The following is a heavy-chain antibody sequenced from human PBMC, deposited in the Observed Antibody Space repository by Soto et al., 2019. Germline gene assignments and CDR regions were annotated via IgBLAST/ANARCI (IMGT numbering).Heavy chain of an antibody. CDR2: IYSSGST. Sequence: QVQLQESGPGLVKPSETLSLTCTVSGGSISSYYWSWIRQPPGKGLEWIGYIYSSGSTNYNPSLKSRVTISVDTSKNQSSLRLSSVTAADTAVYYCARVSGSSSWYRGWASDIWGQGTMVTVSS. J-gene: IGHJ3*02. CDR3: ARVSGSSSWYRGWASDI. CDR1: GGSISSYY. V-gene: IGHV4-59*01. D-gene: IGHD6-13*01.